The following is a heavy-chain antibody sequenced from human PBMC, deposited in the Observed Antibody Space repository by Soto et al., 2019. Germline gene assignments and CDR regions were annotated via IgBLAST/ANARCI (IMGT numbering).Heavy chain of an antibody. V-gene: IGHV3-74*01. CDR1: GFTFSSYW. J-gene: IGHJ6*02. Sequence: GGSLRLSCAASGFTFSSYWMHWVRQAPGKGLVWVSRINSDGSSTSYADSVKGRFTISRDNAKNTLYLQMNSLRAEDTAVYYCERAPHSSSLPDYYYYVMDVWGQGTTVTVSS. D-gene: IGHD6-13*01. CDR3: ERAPHSSSLPDYYYYVMDV. CDR2: INSDGSST.